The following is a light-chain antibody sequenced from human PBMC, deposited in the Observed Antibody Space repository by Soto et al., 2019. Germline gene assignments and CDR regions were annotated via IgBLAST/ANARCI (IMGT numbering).Light chain of an antibody. CDR1: QSVSSK. J-gene: IGKJ1*01. V-gene: IGKV3-15*01. CDR3: QQCNSAPWT. CDR2: GAS. Sequence: EIGMTQSPAPLSLSQGERATITCRASQSVSSKLDWYQQKPGQAPRLLIYGASRRATGIPARFSGTGSGTDFTLTISSLQPEDFAAYYCQQCNSAPWTFGQGTKVAIK.